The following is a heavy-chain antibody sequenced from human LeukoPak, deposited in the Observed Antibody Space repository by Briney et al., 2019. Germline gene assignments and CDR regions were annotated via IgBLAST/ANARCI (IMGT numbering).Heavy chain of an antibody. J-gene: IGHJ4*02. Sequence: GGSLRLSSADSRYTLSHSTMRSVRPAPGKGLEWVSVISGSGGGTYYADSLKGRFTISRDNPNIKLYLQMISLVSDDTAVYYSARRRNSSDGMDFDYWGQGTLVTVSS. CDR1: RYTLSHST. D-gene: IGHD3-22*01. CDR3: ARRRNSSDGMDFDY. V-gene: IGHV3-23*01. CDR2: ISGSGGGT.